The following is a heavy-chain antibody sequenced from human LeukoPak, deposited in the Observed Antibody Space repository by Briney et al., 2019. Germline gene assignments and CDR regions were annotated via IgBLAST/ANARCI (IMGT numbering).Heavy chain of an antibody. D-gene: IGHD3-10*01. J-gene: IGHJ4*02. CDR3: AKVSSNYYGSGSYQTLDY. CDR1: GFTFSSYA. V-gene: IGHV3-23*01. CDR2: ISGRGGST. Sequence: GGSLRLSCAASGFTFSSYAMSWVRQAPGKGLEWVSAISGRGGSTYYADSVKGRFTISRDNSKNTLDLQMNSLRAEDTAVYYCAKVSSNYYGSGSYQTLDYWGQGTLVTVS.